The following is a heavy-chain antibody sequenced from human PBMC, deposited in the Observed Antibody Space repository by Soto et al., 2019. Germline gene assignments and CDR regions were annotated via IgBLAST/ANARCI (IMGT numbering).Heavy chain of an antibody. J-gene: IGHJ4*02. CDR2: IWYDGSNK. D-gene: IGHD3-10*01. Sequence: QVQLVESGGGVVQPGRSLRLSCAAYGFTFSSYGMHWVRQAPGKGLEWVAVIWYDGSNKYYADSVKGRFTISRDNSKNTLYLQMNSLRAEDTAVYYCARDLVRGVIDYWGQGTLVTVSS. CDR3: ARDLVRGVIDY. CDR1: GFTFSSYG. V-gene: IGHV3-33*01.